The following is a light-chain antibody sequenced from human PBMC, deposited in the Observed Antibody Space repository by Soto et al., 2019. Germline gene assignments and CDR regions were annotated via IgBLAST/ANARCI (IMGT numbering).Light chain of an antibody. CDR2: GAS. Sequence: EIVLTQSPGTLSLSPGERATLSCRASQSVSSNYLAWYQQKPGQAPRLLIYGASSRATGIPDRFSGSGSGTDFPLTISRLEPEYFAVYYCQQYGSSPTFGPGTKVDIK. CDR3: QQYGSSPT. CDR1: QSVSSNY. V-gene: IGKV3-20*01. J-gene: IGKJ3*01.